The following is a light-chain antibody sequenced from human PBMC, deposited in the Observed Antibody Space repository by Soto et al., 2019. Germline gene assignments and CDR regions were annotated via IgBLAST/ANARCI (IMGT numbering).Light chain of an antibody. Sequence: EIVMTQSPAILFVSPGESAPLSFKASQSVNSNYLAWYQQHPGQPPRLLIYGISTRATGIPARFSGSGSGTEFSLTIGSLQSEDFAVYYCQQYSKWPITFGQGTRLEIK. CDR1: QSVNSN. CDR2: GIS. J-gene: IGKJ5*01. CDR3: QQYSKWPIT. V-gene: IGKV3-15*01.